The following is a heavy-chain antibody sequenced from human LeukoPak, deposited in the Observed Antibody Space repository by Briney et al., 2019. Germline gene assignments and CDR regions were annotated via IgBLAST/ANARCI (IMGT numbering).Heavy chain of an antibody. CDR1: GGSISSGGYY. V-gene: IGHV4-31*11. CDR2: IYYSGST. Sequence: SQTLSLTCAVSGGSISSGGYYWSWIRQHPGKGLEWIGYIYYSGSTYYNPSLKSRVTISVDTSKNQFSLKLSSVTAADTAVYYCASPNCSGGSCYVDYWGQGTLVTVSS. D-gene: IGHD2-15*01. J-gene: IGHJ4*02. CDR3: ASPNCSGGSCYVDY.